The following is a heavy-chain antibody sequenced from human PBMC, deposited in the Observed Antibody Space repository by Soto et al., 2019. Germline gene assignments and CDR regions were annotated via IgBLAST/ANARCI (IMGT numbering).Heavy chain of an antibody. Sequence: SVKVSCKSSGGTFSSYSISWVRQAPGQGLECMGGIIPIFGTANYAQKFQGRVTITADKSTSTAYMELSSLRSEDTAVYYCARASVAARPLPLYYYYYGMDVWGQGTTVTVSS. V-gene: IGHV1-69*06. CDR2: IIPIFGTA. CDR1: GGTFSSYS. J-gene: IGHJ6*02. CDR3: ARASVAARPLPLYYYYYGMDV. D-gene: IGHD6-6*01.